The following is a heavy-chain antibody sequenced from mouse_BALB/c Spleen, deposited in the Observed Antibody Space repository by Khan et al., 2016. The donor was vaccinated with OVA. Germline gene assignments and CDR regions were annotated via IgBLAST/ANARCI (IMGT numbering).Heavy chain of an antibody. Sequence: QVQLQQPGAELVRPGASVKLSCKASGYTFTSYWMNWVRQRPKQGLEWIGKINLSDSESHYNQMFNDKATLTVDKSSGTAYMQLSSLTSEDSAVYYCARREKYGYDPSWFAYWGQGTLVTVSA. CDR1: GYTFTSYW. CDR3: ARREKYGYDPSWFAY. CDR2: INLSDSES. D-gene: IGHD2-2*01. V-gene: IGHV1-52*01. J-gene: IGHJ3*01.